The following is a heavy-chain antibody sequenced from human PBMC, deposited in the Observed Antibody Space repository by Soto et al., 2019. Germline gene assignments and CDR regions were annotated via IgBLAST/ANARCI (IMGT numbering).Heavy chain of an antibody. CDR2: ISAYNGNT. D-gene: IGHD6-13*01. CDR3: ARVWYPGIAAAGRAQFDY. V-gene: IGHV1-18*01. CDR1: GYTFTSYG. J-gene: IGHJ4*02. Sequence: ASVEVSCKASGYTFTSYGISWVRQAPGQGLEWMGWISAYNGNTKYAQKLQGRVTMTTDTSTSTAYMELRSLRSDDTAVYYCARVWYPGIAAAGRAQFDYWGQGTLVTVS.